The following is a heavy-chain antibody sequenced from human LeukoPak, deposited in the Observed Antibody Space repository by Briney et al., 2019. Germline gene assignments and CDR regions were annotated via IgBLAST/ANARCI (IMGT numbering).Heavy chain of an antibody. CDR2: INHSGST. D-gene: IGHD3-10*01. CDR3: ARQVRLWFGELSNALFDY. Sequence: PSETLSLTCAVYGGSFSGYYWSWIRQPPGKGLEWIGEINHSGSTNYNPSLKSRVTISVDTSKNQFSLKLSSVTAADTAVYYCARQVRLWFGELSNALFDYWGQGTLVTVSS. J-gene: IGHJ4*02. V-gene: IGHV4-34*01. CDR1: GGSFSGYY.